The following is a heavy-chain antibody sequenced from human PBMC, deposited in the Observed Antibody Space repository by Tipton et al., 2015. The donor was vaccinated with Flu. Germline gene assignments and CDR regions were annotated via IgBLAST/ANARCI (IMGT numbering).Heavy chain of an antibody. CDR3: TRDPSSTLTATRFDP. J-gene: IGHJ5*02. CDR1: GGSLSSFY. D-gene: IGHD2-21*02. Sequence: TLSLTCTVSGGSLSSFYWTWIRQPAGKGLEWIGRIYTTGSTNYNPSLKSRVTISADTSKNKFSLELRSVTAADTAVYYCTRDPSSTLTATRFDPWGQGTLVTVSS. V-gene: IGHV4-4*07. CDR2: IYTTGST.